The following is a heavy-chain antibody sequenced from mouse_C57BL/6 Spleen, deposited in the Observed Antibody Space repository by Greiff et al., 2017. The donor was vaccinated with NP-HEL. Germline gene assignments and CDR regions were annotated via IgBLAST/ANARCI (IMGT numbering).Heavy chain of an antibody. CDR2: ISYDGSN. J-gene: IGHJ4*01. CDR3: ARAVTGLRAMDY. D-gene: IGHD4-1*01. Sequence: DVKLQESGPGLVKPSQSLSLTCSVTGYSITSGYYWNWIRQFPGNKLEWMGYISYDGSNNYNPSLKNRISITRDTSKNQFFLKLNSVTTEDTATYYCARAVTGLRAMDYWGQGTSVTVSS. CDR1: GYSITSGYY. V-gene: IGHV3-6*01.